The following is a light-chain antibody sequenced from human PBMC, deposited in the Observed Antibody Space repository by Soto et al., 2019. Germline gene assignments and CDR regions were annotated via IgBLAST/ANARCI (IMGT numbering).Light chain of an antibody. V-gene: IGLV2-23*02. Sequence: QSALTQPASVSGSPGQSITISCTGTSSDVGSYNLVSWYQQHPGKAPKLMIYEVSKRHSGVSNRFSGSKSGNTASLTISGLQAEDEADYYCCSYEGSSASVVFGGGTKVTV. CDR2: EVS. CDR3: CSYEGSSASVV. CDR1: SSDVGSYNL. J-gene: IGLJ2*01.